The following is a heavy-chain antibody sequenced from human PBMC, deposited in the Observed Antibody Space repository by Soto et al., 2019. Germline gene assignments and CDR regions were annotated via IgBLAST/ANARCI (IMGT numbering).Heavy chain of an antibody. V-gene: IGHV3-21*01. CDR2: ISSSNNYI. D-gene: IGHD3-10*01. Sequence: GGSLRLSCAASGFTFSSYSINWVRQAPGEGLEWVSSISSSNNYIYYADSVKGRFTISGDNAKNSLYLQMNSLRAEDTAVYYCARDRDWYFDLWGRGTLVTVSS. J-gene: IGHJ2*01. CDR3: ARDRDWYFDL. CDR1: GFTFSSYS.